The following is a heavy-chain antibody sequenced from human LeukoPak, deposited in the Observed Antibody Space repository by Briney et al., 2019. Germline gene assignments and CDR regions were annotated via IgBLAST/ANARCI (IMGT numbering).Heavy chain of an antibody. CDR2: ISGSGGST. D-gene: IGHD3-10*01. CDR3: ARVKGSGSYYNDY. V-gene: IGHV3-23*01. J-gene: IGHJ4*02. CDR1: GFTFSGYA. Sequence: GGSLRLSCAASGFTFSGYAMSWVRQAPGKGLEWVSAISGSGGSTYYADSVKGRFTISRDNSKNTLYLQMNSLRAEDTAVYYCARVKGSGSYYNDYWGQGTLVTVSS.